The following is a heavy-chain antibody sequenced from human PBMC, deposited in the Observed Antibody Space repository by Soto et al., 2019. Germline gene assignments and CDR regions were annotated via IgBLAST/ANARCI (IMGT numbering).Heavy chain of an antibody. Sequence: SETLSLTCAVYGGSCSGYYSSWIRQPPGKGLEWIGEINHSGSTNYNPSLKSRVTISVDTSKNQFSLKLSSVTAADTAVYYCAIRHYDYGDLFDYWGQGTLVTVSS. D-gene: IGHD4-17*01. V-gene: IGHV4-34*01. J-gene: IGHJ4*02. CDR2: INHSGST. CDR3: AIRHYDYGDLFDY. CDR1: GGSCSGYY.